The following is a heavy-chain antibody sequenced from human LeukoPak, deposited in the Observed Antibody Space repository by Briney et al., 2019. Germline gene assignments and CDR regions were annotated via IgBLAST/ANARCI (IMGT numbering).Heavy chain of an antibody. CDR2: ISYDGSNK. J-gene: IGHJ4*02. D-gene: IGHD4-23*01. V-gene: IGHV3-30*18. CDR1: GFTFSGYG. CDR3: AKDTATVATWYYFDY. Sequence: PGGSLRLSCAASGFTFSGYGMHWVRQAPGKGLEWVAVISYDGSNKYYADSVKGRFTISRDNSKNTLYLQMNSLRAEDTAVYYCAKDTATVATWYYFDYWGQGTLVTVSS.